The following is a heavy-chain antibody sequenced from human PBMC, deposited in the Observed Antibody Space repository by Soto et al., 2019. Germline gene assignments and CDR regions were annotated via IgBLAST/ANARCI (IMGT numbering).Heavy chain of an antibody. CDR2: IYHSGST. J-gene: IGHJ4*02. V-gene: IGHV4-30-2*01. CDR3: ARGPPFGY. D-gene: IGHD3-10*01. Sequence: SETLSLTCAVSGGSISSGGYSWTWIRQPPGKGLEWIGYIYHSGSTYYNPSLKSRVTISVDRSKNQFSLKLSSVTAADTAVYYCARGPPFGYWGQGTLVTVS. CDR1: GGSISSGGYS.